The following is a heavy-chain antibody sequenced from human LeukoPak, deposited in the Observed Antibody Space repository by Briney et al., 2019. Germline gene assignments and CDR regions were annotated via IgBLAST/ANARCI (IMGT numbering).Heavy chain of an antibody. Sequence: SETLSLTCTVSGGSISSYYWSWIRQPPGKGLEWIGYIYYSGSTNYNPSLKSRVTISVDTSKNQFSLKLSSVTAADTAVYYCARHGFPSYDYALIDYWAQGTLVTVSS. CDR3: ARHGFPSYDYALIDY. CDR1: GGSISSYY. J-gene: IGHJ4*02. V-gene: IGHV4-59*08. CDR2: IYYSGST. D-gene: IGHD3-16*01.